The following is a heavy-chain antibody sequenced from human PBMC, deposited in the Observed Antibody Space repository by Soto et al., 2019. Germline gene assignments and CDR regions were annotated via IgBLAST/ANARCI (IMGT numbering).Heavy chain of an antibody. V-gene: IGHV3-23*01. CDR2: ISGSGGST. CDR1: GFTFSSYA. J-gene: IGHJ3*02. CDR3: GKAPSTLVVPGDGFES. D-gene: IGHD2-2*01. Sequence: EVQLLESGGGLVQPGGSLRLSCAASGFTFSSYAMSWVRQAPGKGLEWVSAISGSGGSTYYADSVKGRFTISRDNSKNPVYLQMNCIRADDTAVYYCGKAPSTLVVPGDGFESWGRGTKGTVSS.